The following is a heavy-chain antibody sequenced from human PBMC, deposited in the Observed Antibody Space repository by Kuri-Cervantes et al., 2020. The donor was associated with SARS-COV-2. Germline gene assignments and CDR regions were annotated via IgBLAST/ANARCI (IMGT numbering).Heavy chain of an antibody. CDR1: GGSISSGDYY. Sequence: LRLSCAVSGGSISSGDYYWSWIRQPPRKGLEWIGYIYYSGSAYYNPSLKSRVTISVDTSKNQFSLKLSSVTAADTAVYYCARSDNYDYVWGSYRYTQSDAFDIWGQGTMVTVSS. D-gene: IGHD3-16*02. V-gene: IGHV4-30-4*01. CDR2: IYYSGSA. CDR3: ARSDNYDYVWGSYRYTQSDAFDI. J-gene: IGHJ3*02.